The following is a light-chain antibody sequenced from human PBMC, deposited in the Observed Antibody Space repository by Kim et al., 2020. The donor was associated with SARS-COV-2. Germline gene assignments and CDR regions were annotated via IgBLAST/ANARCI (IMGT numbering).Light chain of an antibody. Sequence: QSVLTQPPSASGTPGQRVTISCSGSSSNIGSNTVNWYQQFPGTAPKLLIYSNYQRPSGVPDRFSGSKSGTSASLAISGLQSEDEGNYHCAAWDDSLDGVVFGGGTQLTVL. CDR3: AAWDDSLDGVV. CDR2: SNY. V-gene: IGLV1-44*01. CDR1: SSNIGSNT. J-gene: IGLJ2*01.